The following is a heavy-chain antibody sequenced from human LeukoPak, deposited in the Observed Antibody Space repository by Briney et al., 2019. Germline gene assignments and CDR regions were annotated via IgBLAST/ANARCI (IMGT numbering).Heavy chain of an antibody. D-gene: IGHD4-23*01. V-gene: IGHV4-31*03. CDR1: GGSIYSGGYY. Sequence: SETLSLTCTVSGGSIYSGGYYWSWIRQHPGMGLEWIGYIYYSGSTYCTPSLKSRVTMSIDTSKNQFSLKLTSVTAADTAVYYCARVTTVAVFDYWGQGILVTVSS. CDR3: ARVTTVAVFDY. J-gene: IGHJ4*02. CDR2: IYYSGST.